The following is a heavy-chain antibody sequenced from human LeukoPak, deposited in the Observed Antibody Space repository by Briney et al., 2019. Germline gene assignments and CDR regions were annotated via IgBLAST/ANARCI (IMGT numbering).Heavy chain of an antibody. CDR2: INPSGGST. Sequence: GASVKVSCKASGYTFTSYYMHWVRQAPGQGLEWMGIINPSGGSTSYAQKFQGRVTMTRDTSTSTVYMELSSLRSEDTAVYYCARAAYSYGPLAYYFDYWGQGTLVTVSS. CDR1: GYTFTSYY. J-gene: IGHJ4*02. V-gene: IGHV1-46*01. D-gene: IGHD5-18*01. CDR3: ARAAYSYGPLAYYFDY.